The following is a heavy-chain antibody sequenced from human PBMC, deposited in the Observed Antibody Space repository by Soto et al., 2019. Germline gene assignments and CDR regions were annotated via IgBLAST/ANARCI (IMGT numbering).Heavy chain of an antibody. J-gene: IGHJ3*02. V-gene: IGHV1-18*01. CDR3: ARDPRMGAVAGTDAFDI. CDR1: GYTFTSYG. D-gene: IGHD6-19*01. CDR2: ISAYNGNT. Sequence: ASVKVSCKASGYTFTSYGISWVRQAPGQGLEWMGWISAYNGNTNYAQKLQGRVTMTTDTSTSTAYMELRSLRSDDTVVYYCARDPRMGAVAGTDAFDIWGQGTMVTVSS.